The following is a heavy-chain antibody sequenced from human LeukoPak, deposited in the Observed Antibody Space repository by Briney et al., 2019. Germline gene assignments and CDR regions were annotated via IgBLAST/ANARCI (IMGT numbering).Heavy chain of an antibody. V-gene: IGHV3-48*01. CDR3: AITAEIYSGYDY. D-gene: IGHD5-12*01. CDR1: GFTLSSYS. Sequence: GGSLRLSCAASGFTLSSYSMNWVRQATGKGLEWVSYISSDSTTIYYADSVKGRFTISRDNAKNSLYLQLNSLRAEDTAVFYCAITAEIYSGYDYWGLGTLVTVSS. J-gene: IGHJ4*02. CDR2: ISSDSTTI.